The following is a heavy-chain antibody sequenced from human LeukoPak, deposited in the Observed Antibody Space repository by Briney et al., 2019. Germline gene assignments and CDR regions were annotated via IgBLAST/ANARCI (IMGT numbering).Heavy chain of an antibody. CDR2: IYYSGST. Sequence: SRTLSLTCTVSGGSISSGGYYWSWIRQHPGKGLEWIGYIYYSGSTYYNPSLKSRVTISVDTSKNQFSLKLSSVTAADTAVYYCARSTLRFLEWLFPTSFDYRGQGTLVTVSS. J-gene: IGHJ4*02. V-gene: IGHV4-31*03. D-gene: IGHD3-3*01. CDR3: ARSTLRFLEWLFPTSFDY. CDR1: GGSISSGGYY.